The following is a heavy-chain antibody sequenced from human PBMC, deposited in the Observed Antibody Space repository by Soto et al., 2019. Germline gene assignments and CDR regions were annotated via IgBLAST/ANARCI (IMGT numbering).Heavy chain of an antibody. CDR2: INHSGNT. CDR1: GKSLSGYY. J-gene: IGHJ4*02. D-gene: IGHD1-26*01. Sequence: SETLSLTCAVYGKSLSGYYWSWIRQPPGKALEWIGEINHSGNTTYNPSLKSRVTISVDTSKNQLFLNLSSMTAADTAMYFCARHHVRGRTIAGAAEFWGQGTLVTVSS. CDR3: ARHHVRGRTIAGAAEF. V-gene: IGHV4-34*01.